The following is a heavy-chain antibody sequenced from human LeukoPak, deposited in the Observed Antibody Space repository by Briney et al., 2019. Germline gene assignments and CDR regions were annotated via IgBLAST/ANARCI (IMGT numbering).Heavy chain of an antibody. CDR3: ARDDYSNSYYYYYYGMDV. J-gene: IGHJ6*02. V-gene: IGHV1-18*01. Sequence: ASVKVSCKASGYTFTSYGISWVRQAPGQGLEWMGWISAYNGNTNYAQKLQGRVTMTTDTSASTAYMELRSLRSDDTAVYYCARDDYSNSYYYYYYGMDVWGQGTTVTVSS. CDR1: GYTFTSYG. D-gene: IGHD4-11*01. CDR2: ISAYNGNT.